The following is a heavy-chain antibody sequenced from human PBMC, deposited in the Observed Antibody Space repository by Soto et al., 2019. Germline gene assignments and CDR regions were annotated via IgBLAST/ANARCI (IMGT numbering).Heavy chain of an antibody. J-gene: IGHJ6*02. V-gene: IGHV1-69*06. CDR3: ARDQVLPAAFYYYYGMDV. Sequence: AVKVSCKATGGTFSSYAIRWVRQAPGQGLEWMGGIIPIFGTANYAQKVQGRVTITAEKSTSTAYMELSSLRSEDTAVYYGARDQVLPAAFYYYYGMDVWGQGTTVTVSS. CDR1: GGTFSSYA. D-gene: IGHD2-2*01. CDR2: IIPIFGTA.